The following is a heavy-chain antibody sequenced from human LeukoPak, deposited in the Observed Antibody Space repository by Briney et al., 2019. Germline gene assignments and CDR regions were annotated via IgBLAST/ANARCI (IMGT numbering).Heavy chain of an antibody. CDR1: EFSVGSNY. D-gene: IGHD5-18*01. J-gene: IGHJ3*02. V-gene: IGHV3-66*01. CDR2: TYSGGST. CDR3: ARAYSYGPSI. Sequence: GGSLRLSCAASEFSVGSNYMTWVRQAPGKGLEWVSLTYSGGSTYYADSVKGRFTISRDDAKNSLYLQMDSLRAEDTAVYYCARAYSYGPSIWGQGTMVTVSS.